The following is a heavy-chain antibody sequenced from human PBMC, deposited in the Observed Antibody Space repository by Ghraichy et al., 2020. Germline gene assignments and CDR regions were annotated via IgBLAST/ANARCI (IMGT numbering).Heavy chain of an antibody. D-gene: IGHD6-19*01. J-gene: IGHJ4*02. CDR2: ISSSSSTI. CDR1: GFTFSSYS. Sequence: GGSLRLSCAASGFTFSSYSMNWVRQAPGKGLEWVSYISSSSSTIYYADSVKGRFTISRDNAKNSLYLQMNSLRDEDTAVYYCARDFGGWYSSGWRLFDYWGQGTLVTVSS. CDR3: ARDFGGWYSSGWRLFDY. V-gene: IGHV3-48*02.